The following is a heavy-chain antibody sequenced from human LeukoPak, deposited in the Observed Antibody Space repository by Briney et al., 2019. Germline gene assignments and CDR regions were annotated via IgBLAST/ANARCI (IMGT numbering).Heavy chain of an antibody. CDR3: ARDLWRHSSSAAGY. CDR1: GFTFSSYA. Sequence: PGRSLRLSCAASGFTFSSYAMHWVRQAPGKGLEWVAVISNDGSNKYYADSVKGRFTISRDNSKNTLYLQMNSLRAEDTAVYYCARDLWRHSSSAAGYWGQGTLVTVSS. D-gene: IGHD6-6*01. V-gene: IGHV3-30-3*01. CDR2: ISNDGSNK. J-gene: IGHJ4*02.